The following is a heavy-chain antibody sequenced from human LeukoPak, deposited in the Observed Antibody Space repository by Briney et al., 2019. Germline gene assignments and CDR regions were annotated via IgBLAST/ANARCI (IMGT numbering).Heavy chain of an antibody. CDR3: AKDISTGAGLYYYYYMDV. Sequence: GGSLRLSCAASGFTFSRYTMIWVRQAPGKGLEWVSAISGSGGSTYYADSVKGRFTISRDNSKNTLYLQMNSLRAEDTAVYYCAKDISTGAGLYYYYYMDVWGKGTTVTISS. J-gene: IGHJ6*03. CDR2: ISGSGGST. D-gene: IGHD3-10*01. CDR1: GFTFSRYT. V-gene: IGHV3-23*01.